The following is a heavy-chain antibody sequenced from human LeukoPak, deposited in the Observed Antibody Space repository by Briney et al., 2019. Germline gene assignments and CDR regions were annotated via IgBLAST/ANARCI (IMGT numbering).Heavy chain of an antibody. CDR1: GYTLTELS. CDR2: FDPEDGET. CDR3: ATPFGELLYLHAFDI. D-gene: IGHD3-10*01. Sequence: ASVKVSCKVSGYTLTELSMHWVRQAPGKGLEWMGGFDPEDGETIYAQKFQGRVTMTEDTSTDTAYMELSSLRSEDTAVYYCATPFGELLYLHAFDIWGQGTMVTVSS. J-gene: IGHJ3*02. V-gene: IGHV1-24*01.